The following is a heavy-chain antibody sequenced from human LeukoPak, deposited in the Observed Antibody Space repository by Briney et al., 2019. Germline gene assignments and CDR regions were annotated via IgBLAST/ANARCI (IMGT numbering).Heavy chain of an antibody. Sequence: GRSLRLSCAASGFTFSSYAMHWVRQAPGKALEWVAVISYDGSNKYYVDSVKGRFTISRDNSKNTLYLQMNSLRAEDTAVYYCARVYCSSTSCHEPFDYWGQGTLVTVSS. CDR3: ARVYCSSTSCHEPFDY. CDR2: ISYDGSNK. CDR1: GFTFSSYA. D-gene: IGHD2-2*01. J-gene: IGHJ4*02. V-gene: IGHV3-30-3*01.